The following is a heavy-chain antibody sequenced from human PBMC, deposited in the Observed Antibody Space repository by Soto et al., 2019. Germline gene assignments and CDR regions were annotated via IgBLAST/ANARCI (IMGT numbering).Heavy chain of an antibody. CDR3: ARAPKVSGSSQTRPDF. Sequence: PSETLSLTCTVSGGSINSGDNYWSWIRHPPGKGLEWIGSIYYSGSTYYNPSPKSRVSISIDTSKKQFSLNLASVSAADTAVYYCARAPKVSGSSQTRPDFWGQGTLVTVSS. D-gene: IGHD6-6*01. V-gene: IGHV4-30-4*01. CDR2: IYYSGST. J-gene: IGHJ4*02. CDR1: GGSINSGDNY.